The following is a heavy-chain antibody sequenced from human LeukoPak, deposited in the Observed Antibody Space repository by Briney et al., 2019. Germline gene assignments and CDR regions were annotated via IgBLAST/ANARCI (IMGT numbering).Heavy chain of an antibody. D-gene: IGHD2-2*01. CDR3: ARDLEDCSSTSCTGGSGYDY. CDR2: IIPIFGTA. CDR1: GGTFSSYA. J-gene: IGHJ4*02. V-gene: IGHV1-69*13. Sequence: ASVEVSCKASGGTFSSYAISWVRRAPGQGLEWMGGIIPIFGTANYAQKFQGRVTITADESTSTAYMELSSLRSEDTAVYYCARDLEDCSSTSCTGGSGYDYWGQGTLVTVSS.